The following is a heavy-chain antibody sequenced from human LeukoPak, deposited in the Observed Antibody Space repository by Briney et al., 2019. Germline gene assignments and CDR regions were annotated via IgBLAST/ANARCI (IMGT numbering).Heavy chain of an antibody. CDR3: ARGQQWLEAFDY. CDR2: INPNSGVT. J-gene: IGHJ4*02. CDR1: GYTFAGYY. Sequence: ASVKVSCKASGYTFAGYYIHWVRQAPGQELEWMGWINPNSGVTHYPQKFQGRVTMTRDTSIRTAYMEVSSLRSDDTAAYYCARGQQWLEAFDYWGLGTLVTVSS. D-gene: IGHD6-19*01. V-gene: IGHV1-2*02.